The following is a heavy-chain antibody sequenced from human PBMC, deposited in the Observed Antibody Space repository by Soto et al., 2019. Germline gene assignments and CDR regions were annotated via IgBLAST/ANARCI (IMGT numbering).Heavy chain of an antibody. CDR3: ARDPALVTPSYYFDY. J-gene: IGHJ4*02. CDR2: INPTGGWT. CDR1: GYTFTSYY. V-gene: IGHV1-46*01. Sequence: ASVKVACKASGYTFTSYYMHWVRQAPGQGLEWMGIINPTGGWTSYAQKFQGRVTLTRDTSTTTVYMELSSLRSEDTAVYYCARDPALVTPSYYFDYWGQGTLVTVSS. D-gene: IGHD6-13*01.